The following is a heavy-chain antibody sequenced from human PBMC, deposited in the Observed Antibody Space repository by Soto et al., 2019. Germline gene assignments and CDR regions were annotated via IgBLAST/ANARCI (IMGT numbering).Heavy chain of an antibody. D-gene: IGHD1-26*01. CDR3: ATPAPPPPQAVGDY. CDR1: GFTFSSYG. J-gene: IGHJ4*02. V-gene: IGHV3-30*03. Sequence: PGGSLRLSCAASGFTFSSYGMHWVRQAPGKGLEWVAVISYDGSNKYYADSVKGRFTISRDNSKNTLYLQMNSLRAEDTAVYYCATPAPPPPQAVGDYWGQGTLVTVSS. CDR2: ISYDGSNK.